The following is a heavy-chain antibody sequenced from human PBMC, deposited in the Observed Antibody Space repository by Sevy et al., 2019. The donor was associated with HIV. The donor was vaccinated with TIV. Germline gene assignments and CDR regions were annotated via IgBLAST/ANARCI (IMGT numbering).Heavy chain of an antibody. CDR2: ISSSGDST. V-gene: IGHV3-23*01. D-gene: IGHD3-22*01. CDR3: AKRKGTSGYYCDFDN. Sequence: GGSLRLYCAASGFTFSSYGMSWVRQAPGKGLEWVSCISSSGDSTYYVDSVKGRFTISRDNSKNTVYLQMNSLRAEDTAVYYCAKRKGTSGYYCDFDNWAQGTLVTVSS. J-gene: IGHJ4*02. CDR1: GFTFSSYG.